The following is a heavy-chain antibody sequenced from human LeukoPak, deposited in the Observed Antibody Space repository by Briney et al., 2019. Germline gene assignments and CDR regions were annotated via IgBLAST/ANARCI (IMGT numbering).Heavy chain of an antibody. Sequence: PGGSLRLSCAASGFTFSNYWMSWVRQAPGKGLEWVANIKQDGSEKYYVDSVKGRFTISRDNAKNSLYLQMNSLRAEDTAVYYCVRDRTPYDSSGYGDSWGQGTLVTVSS. CDR2: IKQDGSEK. CDR1: GFTFSNYW. J-gene: IGHJ4*02. CDR3: VRDRTPYDSSGYGDS. V-gene: IGHV3-7*04. D-gene: IGHD3-22*01.